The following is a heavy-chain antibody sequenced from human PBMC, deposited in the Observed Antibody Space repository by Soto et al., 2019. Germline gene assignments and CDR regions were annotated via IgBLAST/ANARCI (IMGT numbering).Heavy chain of an antibody. V-gene: IGHV3-48*01. CDR2: ISSSSSTI. D-gene: IGHD4-4*01. CDR1: GFTFSSYS. J-gene: IGHJ4*02. Sequence: GGSLRLSCAASGFTFSSYSMYWVRQAPGKGLEWVSYISSSSSTIYYADSVKGRFTISRDNAKNSLYLQMNSLRAEDTAVYYCARDPTPYLDYSNYADYWGQGTLVTVSS. CDR3: ARDPTPYLDYSNYADY.